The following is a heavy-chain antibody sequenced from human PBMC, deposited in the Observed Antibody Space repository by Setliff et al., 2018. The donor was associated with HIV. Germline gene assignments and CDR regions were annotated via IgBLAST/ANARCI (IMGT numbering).Heavy chain of an antibody. CDR1: GKSLSNYW. CDR3: SRGIAVAGHDFANTPGDI. Sequence: PGASLTLSCKGSGKSLSNYWLNWVRQMPGKGLEWMGRIDPSDSYINYGPSFQGHVTISADKSTNTAFLQWSSLKASDSAMYYCSRGIAVAGHDFANTPGDIWGQGTMVTVSS. J-gene: IGHJ3*02. CDR2: IDPSDSYI. V-gene: IGHV5-10-1*01. D-gene: IGHD6-19*01.